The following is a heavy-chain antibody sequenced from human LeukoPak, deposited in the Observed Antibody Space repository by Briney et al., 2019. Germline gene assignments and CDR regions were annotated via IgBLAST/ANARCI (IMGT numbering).Heavy chain of an antibody. CDR3: ARGQWLTNYYFDY. CDR2: ISGSSTTI. D-gene: IGHD6-19*01. CDR1: GFTFSSYA. J-gene: IGHJ4*02. V-gene: IGHV3-48*04. Sequence: GGSLRLSCVASGFTFSSYAMNWVRQAPGKGLEWVSYISGSSTTIYYADSVEGRFTISRDNAKNSLYLQMNSLRAEDTAVYYCARGQWLTNYYFDYWGQGTLVTVSS.